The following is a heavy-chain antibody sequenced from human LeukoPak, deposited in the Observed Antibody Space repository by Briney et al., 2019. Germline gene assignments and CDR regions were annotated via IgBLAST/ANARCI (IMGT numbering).Heavy chain of an antibody. Sequence: GGSLRLSCAASGFTFSSYAMSWVRQAPGKGLEWVSSISGSGGNTFYADSVKGRFTISRDNSKNSLYLQMNSLRAEDTAVYYCVRRGPATGGDFDYWGQGTLVTVSS. CDR2: ISGSGGNT. J-gene: IGHJ4*02. CDR1: GFTFSSYA. D-gene: IGHD3-16*01. CDR3: VRRGPATGGDFDY. V-gene: IGHV3-23*01.